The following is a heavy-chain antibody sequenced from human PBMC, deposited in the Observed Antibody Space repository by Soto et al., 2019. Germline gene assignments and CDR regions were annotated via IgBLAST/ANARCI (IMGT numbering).Heavy chain of an antibody. CDR1: GESFSSYY. CDR3: ARADIVTTNCFDP. V-gene: IGHV4-34*02. J-gene: IGHJ5*02. CDR2: INHRGSA. D-gene: IGHD5-12*01. Sequence: QVHLQQWGAGLLKPSETLSLTCAVYGESFSSYYWTWIRQPPGKGLEWIGEINHRGSANYNPSLKRRVNISVDTSNTQFSLQLSSVTAADTSVYYCARADIVTTNCFDPWGQGTLVTVSS.